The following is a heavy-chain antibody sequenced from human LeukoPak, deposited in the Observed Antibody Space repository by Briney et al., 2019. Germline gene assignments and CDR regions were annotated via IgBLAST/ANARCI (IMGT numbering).Heavy chain of an antibody. CDR3: AKSHTSYVHDAFDI. Sequence: GGSLRLSCAASGFTFSDYYMSWIRQAPGKGLEWVSYISSTGNTIYYADSVKGRFTISRDNAKNSLYLQMNSLRAEDTAVYYCAKSHTSYVHDAFDIWGQGTMVTVSS. V-gene: IGHV3-11*01. D-gene: IGHD2-2*01. CDR1: GFTFSDYY. CDR2: ISSTGNTI. J-gene: IGHJ3*02.